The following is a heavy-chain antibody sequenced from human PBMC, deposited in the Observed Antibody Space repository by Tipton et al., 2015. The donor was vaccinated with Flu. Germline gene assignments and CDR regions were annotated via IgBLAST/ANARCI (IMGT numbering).Heavy chain of an antibody. D-gene: IGHD5-18*01. CDR1: GGSISSGGYY. CDR2: IYTSGST. Sequence: TLSLTCTVSGGSISSGGYYWSWIRQPAGKGLEWIGRIYTSGSTNYNPSLKSRVTISVDTSKNQFSLKLSSVTAADTAVYYCARGRGYSYGYYPSWGQGTLVTVSS. V-gene: IGHV4-61*02. CDR3: ARGRGYSYGYYPS. J-gene: IGHJ4*02.